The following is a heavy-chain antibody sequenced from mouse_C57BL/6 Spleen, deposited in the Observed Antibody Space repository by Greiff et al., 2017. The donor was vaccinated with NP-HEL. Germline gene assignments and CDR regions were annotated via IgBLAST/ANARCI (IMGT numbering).Heavy chain of an antibody. J-gene: IGHJ3*01. Sequence: VQLQESGPELVKPGASVKISCKASGYAFSSSWMNWVKQRPGTGLEWIGRIYPGDGDTNYNGKFKGKATLTADKSSSTAYMQLSSLTSEDSAVYFCAPNLAWFAYWGQGTLVTVSA. CDR2: IYPGDGDT. CDR1: GYAFSSSW. V-gene: IGHV1-82*01. D-gene: IGHD4-1*01. CDR3: APNLAWFAY.